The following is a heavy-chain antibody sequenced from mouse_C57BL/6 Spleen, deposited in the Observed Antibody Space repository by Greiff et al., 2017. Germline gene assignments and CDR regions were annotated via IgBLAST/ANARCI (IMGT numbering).Heavy chain of an antibody. Sequence: QVTLKESGPGILQSSQTLSLTCSFSGFSLSTSGMGVSWIRQPSGKGLEWLAHIYWDDDKRYNPSLKSRLTISKDTSRNQVFLKITSVDTADTATYYCARSQGVLYYYGSSLDYWGQGTTLTVSS. CDR2: IYWDDDK. D-gene: IGHD1-1*01. V-gene: IGHV8-12*01. J-gene: IGHJ2*01. CDR1: GFSLSTSGMG. CDR3: ARSQGVLYYYGSSLDY.